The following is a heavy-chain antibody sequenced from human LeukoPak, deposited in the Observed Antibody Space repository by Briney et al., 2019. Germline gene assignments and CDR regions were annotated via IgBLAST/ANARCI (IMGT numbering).Heavy chain of an antibody. Sequence: PGGSLRLSCVASGFSFSTYGMHWVRQAPGKGLEWVAFTRYDGTYKYYADSVEGRFTISRDNSKSTLYLQMNSLRAEDTAVYYCARGRTAMDHWGQGTLVTVSS. CDR1: GFSFSTYG. V-gene: IGHV3-30*02. J-gene: IGHJ4*02. D-gene: IGHD5-18*01. CDR3: ARGRTAMDH. CDR2: TRYDGTYK.